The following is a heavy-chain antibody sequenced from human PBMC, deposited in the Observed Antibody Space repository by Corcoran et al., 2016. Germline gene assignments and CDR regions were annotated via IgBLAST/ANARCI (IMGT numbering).Heavy chain of an antibody. D-gene: IGHD6-19*01. CDR1: GGSFSGYY. J-gene: IGHJ6*02. Sequence: QVQLQQWGAGLLKPSATLSLTCAVYGGSFSGYYWSWIRQPPGKGLEWIGEINHSGSTNYNPSLKSRVTISVDTSKNQFSLKLSSVTAADTAGYYCARGRGSSGWPRVGMDVGGQGTTVTVSS. CDR3: ARGRGSSGWPRVGMDV. CDR2: INHSGST. V-gene: IGHV4-34*01.